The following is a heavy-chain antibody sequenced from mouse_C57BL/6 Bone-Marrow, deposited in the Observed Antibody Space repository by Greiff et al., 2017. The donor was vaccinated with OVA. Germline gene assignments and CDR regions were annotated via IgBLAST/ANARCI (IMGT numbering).Heavy chain of an antibody. CDR2: IHPTHGVT. J-gene: IGHJ2*01. D-gene: IGHD1-1*01. CDR1: GYTFTDYS. Sequence: VQLQQSGPELVKPGASVQISCQASGYTFTDYSMNWVKQSHGQSLEWIGDIHPTHGVTSYNQKFKGKATLTVDKSSSTAYMELRSLTSEDAAVYYCAREAFTTVVAPLDYWGQGTTLTVAS. CDR3: AREAFTTVVAPLDY. V-gene: IGHV1-26*01.